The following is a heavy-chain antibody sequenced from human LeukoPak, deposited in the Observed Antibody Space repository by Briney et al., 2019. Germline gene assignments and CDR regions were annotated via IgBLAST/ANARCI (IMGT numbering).Heavy chain of an antibody. J-gene: IGHJ4*02. CDR3: ARGAPGWLRYGTKSRNWNDGLDY. Sequence: GASVKVSCKASGGTFSSYAISWVRQAPGQGLEWMGGIIPIFGTANYAQKFQGRVTITADKSTSTAYMELSSLRSEDTAVYYCARGAPGWLRYGTKSRNWNDGLDYWGQGTLVTVSS. CDR2: IIPIFGTA. CDR1: GGTFSSYA. V-gene: IGHV1-69*06. D-gene: IGHD1-1*01.